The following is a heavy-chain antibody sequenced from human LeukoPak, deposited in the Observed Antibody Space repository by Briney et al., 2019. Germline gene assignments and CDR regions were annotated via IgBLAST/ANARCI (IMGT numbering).Heavy chain of an antibody. CDR2: ISSDSDYI. J-gene: IGHJ4*02. D-gene: IGHD5-18*01. CDR3: ASSRGYSYGSDY. Sequence: PGGSLRLSCAASGFSLSTYSMNWVRQAPGKGLEWVSSISSDSDYIYYADLVKGRFTISRDNANNSLHLQMSSLRAEDTAVYYCASSRGYSYGSDYWGQGTLVTVSS. V-gene: IGHV3-21*01. CDR1: GFSLSTYS.